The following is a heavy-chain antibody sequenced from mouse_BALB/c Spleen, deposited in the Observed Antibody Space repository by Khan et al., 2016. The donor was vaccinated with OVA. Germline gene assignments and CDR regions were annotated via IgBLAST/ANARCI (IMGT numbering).Heavy chain of an antibody. CDR1: GYTFSSYW. V-gene: IGHV1-69*02. D-gene: IGHD1-1*01. CDR2: IDPSDSLT. CDR3: ARSYYYGSSTWFAY. J-gene: IGHJ3*01. Sequence: QVQLQQPGAELVKPGASVKLSYKASGYTFSSYWMHWVKQRPGQGLEWIGEIDPSDSLTNYNQKFKGKATLNVDKSSSTAYMHLSSLTSEDSAVYYCARSYYYGSSTWFAYWGQGTLVTVSA.